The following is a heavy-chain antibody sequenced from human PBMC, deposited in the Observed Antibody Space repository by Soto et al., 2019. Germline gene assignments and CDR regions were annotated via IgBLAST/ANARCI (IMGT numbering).Heavy chain of an antibody. Sequence: SETLSLTCTVSGGSISSGDYYWSWIRQPPGKGLEWIGYIYYSGSTYYNPSLKSRVTISVDTSKNQFSLKLSSVTAADTAVYYCATELNYYGSGSQGAFDIWGQETMVTVSS. CDR1: GGSISSGDYY. CDR3: ATELNYYGSGSQGAFDI. CDR2: IYYSGST. J-gene: IGHJ3*02. V-gene: IGHV4-30-4*01. D-gene: IGHD3-10*01.